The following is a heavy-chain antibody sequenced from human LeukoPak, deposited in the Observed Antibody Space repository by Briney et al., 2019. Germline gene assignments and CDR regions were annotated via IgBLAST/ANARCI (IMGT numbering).Heavy chain of an antibody. CDR1: GGSISSSSYY. D-gene: IGHD6-19*01. V-gene: IGHV4-39*01. Sequence: SETLSLTCTVSGGSISSSSYYWGWIRQPPGKGLEWIGSIYYSGSTYYNPSPKSRVTISVDTSKNQFSLKLSSVTAADTAVYYCASTGGWYLGRVYWGQGTLVTVSS. J-gene: IGHJ4*02. CDR2: IYYSGST. CDR3: ASTGGWYLGRVY.